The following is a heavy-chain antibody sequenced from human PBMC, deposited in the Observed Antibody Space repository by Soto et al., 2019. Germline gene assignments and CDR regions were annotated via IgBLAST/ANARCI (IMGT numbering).Heavy chain of an antibody. J-gene: IGHJ4*02. CDR3: AKEAEYCSSTSCSKAYYFDY. CDR1: GFTFSSYA. V-gene: IGHV3-23*01. CDR2: ISGSGGST. Sequence: GGSLRLSCAASGFTFSSYAMSWVRQAPGKGLEWVSAISGSGGSTYYADSVKGRFTISRDNSKNTLYLQMNSLRAEDTAVYYCAKEAEYCSSTSCSKAYYFDYWGQGNLVTVSS. D-gene: IGHD2-2*01.